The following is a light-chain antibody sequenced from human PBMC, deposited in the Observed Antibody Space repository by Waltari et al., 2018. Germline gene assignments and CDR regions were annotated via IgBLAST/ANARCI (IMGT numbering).Light chain of an antibody. CDR1: SSXXXXXNY. J-gene: IGLJ1*01. V-gene: IGLV2-14*01. CDR3: XXYTSSSTXYV. CDR2: EVS. Sequence: QSAXTQPASVSGSXXQSITIXCTGTSSXXXXXNYVSWYQHHPGKAPKLMIYEVSNRPSGVSKRFSGSKSGNTASLXXSGLQXXXEADYYCXXYTSSSTXYVXXTXTXVTVL.